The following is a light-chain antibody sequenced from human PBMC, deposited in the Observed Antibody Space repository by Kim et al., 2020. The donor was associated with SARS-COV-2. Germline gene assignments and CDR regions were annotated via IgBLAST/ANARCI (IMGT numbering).Light chain of an antibody. V-gene: IGLV3-1*01. Sequence: VSGSPGQTASITCSGDQLGDKYVCWYQQRPGQSPVLVIYQDKNRPSGIPERFSGSNSGNTATLTISGTQAMDEADYYCQAWDTTVVFGGGTKLTVL. CDR2: QDK. J-gene: IGLJ2*01. CDR1: QLGDKY. CDR3: QAWDTTVV.